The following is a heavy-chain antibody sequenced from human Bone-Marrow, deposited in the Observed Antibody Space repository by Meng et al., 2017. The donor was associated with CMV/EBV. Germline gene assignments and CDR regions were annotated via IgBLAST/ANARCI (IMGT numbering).Heavy chain of an antibody. CDR2: MREDGSEK. J-gene: IGHJ1*01. CDR3: AREARYCSSTSCLGRYFQH. D-gene: IGHD2-2*01. CDR1: GFTFSSYW. Sequence: GESLKISCAGSGFTFSSYWMSWVRQAPGKGLEWVANMREDGSEKYYVDSVKGRFTISRDNAKNLLYLQTNSLRAEDTAVYYCAREARYCSSTSCLGRYFQHWGQGTLVTVSS. V-gene: IGHV3-7*01.